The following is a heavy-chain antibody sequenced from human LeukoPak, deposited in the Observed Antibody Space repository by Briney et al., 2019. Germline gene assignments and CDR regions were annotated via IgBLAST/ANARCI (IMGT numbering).Heavy chain of an antibody. CDR3: AKVYSSSSRDAFDV. V-gene: IGHV4-34*01. Sequence: SETLSLTCAVYGESFSGYYWSWVRQSPGKGLEWIGEINHSGSTNYNSSLKSRVTISVDTSKRQFSLRLSSVTAADTAVYYCAKVYSSSSRDAFDVWGQGTMVTVSS. CDR1: GESFSGYY. D-gene: IGHD6-6*01. CDR2: INHSGST. J-gene: IGHJ3*01.